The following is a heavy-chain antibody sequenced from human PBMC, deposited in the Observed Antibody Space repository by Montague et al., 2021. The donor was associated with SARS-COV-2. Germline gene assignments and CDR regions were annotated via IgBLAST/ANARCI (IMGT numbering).Heavy chain of an antibody. CDR3: AREGWRITMVRGVYYMDV. CDR2: ISSNGGST. D-gene: IGHD3-10*01. CDR1: GFTFSSYA. Sequence: SRSLSFDASGFTFSSYAMHWVRQAPGKGLEYVSAISSNGGSTYYANSVKGRFTISRDNSKNTLYLQMGSLRAEDMAVYYCAREGWRITMVRGVYYMDVWGKGTTVTVSS. J-gene: IGHJ6*03. V-gene: IGHV3-64*01.